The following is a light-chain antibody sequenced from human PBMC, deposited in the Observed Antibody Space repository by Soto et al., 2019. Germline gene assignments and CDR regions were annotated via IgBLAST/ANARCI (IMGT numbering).Light chain of an antibody. CDR2: DAS. Sequence: VMTQSPCTLSVSPGERATLSCRASQSVSNFLAWYQQIPGQAPSLLIYDASNRATGIPARFSGSGSGTDFTLTISSLEPEDFAIYYCQQRSSWPITFGPGTKVDI. J-gene: IGKJ3*01. CDR1: QSVSNF. CDR3: QQRSSWPIT. V-gene: IGKV3-11*01.